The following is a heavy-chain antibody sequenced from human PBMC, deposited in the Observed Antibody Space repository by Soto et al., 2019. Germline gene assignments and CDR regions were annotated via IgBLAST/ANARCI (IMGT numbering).Heavy chain of an antibody. CDR3: ATAHYYDSGSYLWFDR. D-gene: IGHD3-10*01. J-gene: IGHJ5*02. Sequence: SETLSLTCTVSAGSISSYYWSWIRQPPGKGLEWIGYIYYSGSTNYNPSLKSRVTISVDTSKNQFSLKLSSVTAADTAVYYCATAHYYDSGSYLWFDRWGQGTLVTVSS. CDR1: AGSISSYY. CDR2: IYYSGST. V-gene: IGHV4-59*01.